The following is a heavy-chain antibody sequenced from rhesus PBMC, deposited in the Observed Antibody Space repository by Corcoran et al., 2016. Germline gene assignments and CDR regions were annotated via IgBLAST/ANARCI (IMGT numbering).Heavy chain of an antibody. J-gene: IGHJ4*01. V-gene: IGHV3S5*01. CDR3: AKVSDSGYMYFDY. CDR1: GFTFSSYG. CDR2: ISIGGGST. D-gene: IGHD3-28*01. Sequence: EVQLVESGGGLVQPGGSLRLSCAASGFTFSSYGMSWVRSAPGKGLEWVSYISIGGGSTYYAYSVKGRFTISRDNSKNTLSLQMNSLRAEDTAVYYCAKVSDSGYMYFDYWGQGVLVTVSS.